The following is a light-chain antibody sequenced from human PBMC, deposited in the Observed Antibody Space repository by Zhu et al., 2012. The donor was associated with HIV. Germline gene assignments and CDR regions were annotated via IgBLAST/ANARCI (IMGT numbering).Light chain of an antibody. V-gene: IGKV1-9*01. CDR2: DAS. J-gene: IGKJ4*01. CDR3: QHLTLYPT. Sequence: DVQLTQSPSFLSASVGDRVTITCRASEAINIYLAWYQQKPGKAPKLLIYDASILQSGVPSRFSGSGSGTEFTLTISSLQPEDFATYFCQHLTLYPTFGGGSKVEIK. CDR1: EAINIY.